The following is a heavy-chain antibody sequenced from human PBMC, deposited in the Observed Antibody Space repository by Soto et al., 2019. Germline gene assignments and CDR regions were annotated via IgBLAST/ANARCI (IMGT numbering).Heavy chain of an antibody. CDR2: INPSGGST. CDR3: AREHRLLRYFDWLSLDERGVLNPPQNWFDP. CDR1: GYTFTSYY. V-gene: IGHV1-46*01. J-gene: IGHJ5*02. D-gene: IGHD3-9*01. Sequence: ASVKVSCKASGYTFTSYYMHWLRQAPGQGLEWMGIINPSGGSTSYAQKFQGRVTMTRDTSISTAYMELSRLRSDDTAVYYCAREHRLLRYFDWLSLDERGVLNPPQNWFDPWGQGTLVTVSS.